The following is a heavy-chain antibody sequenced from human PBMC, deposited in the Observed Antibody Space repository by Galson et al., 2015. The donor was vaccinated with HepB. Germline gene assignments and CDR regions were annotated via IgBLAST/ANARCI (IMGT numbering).Heavy chain of an antibody. CDR2: FDPEDGET. CDR1: GYTLTELS. CDR3: ATGNSYVHPPDY. D-gene: IGHD5-18*01. V-gene: IGHV1-24*01. Sequence: SVKVSCKVSGYTLTELSMHWVRQAPGKGLEWMGGFDPEDGETIYAQKFQGRVTMTEDTSTDTAYMELSSLRSEDTAVYYCATGNSYVHPPDYWGQGTLVTVSS. J-gene: IGHJ4*02.